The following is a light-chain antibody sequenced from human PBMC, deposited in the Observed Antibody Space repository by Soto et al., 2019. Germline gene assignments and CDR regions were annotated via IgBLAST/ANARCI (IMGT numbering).Light chain of an antibody. J-gene: IGKJ3*01. CDR2: AAS. V-gene: IGKV1-27*01. Sequence: DTQMTQSPSSLSASVGDRVTITCRASQGIYNYLAWYQQKPGKVPKILIYAASSLVSGVPSRFSGSGSGTDFTLTISSLQHEDVATYYCQKCTSAPFTFGPGTKVDIK. CDR3: QKCTSAPFT. CDR1: QGIYNY.